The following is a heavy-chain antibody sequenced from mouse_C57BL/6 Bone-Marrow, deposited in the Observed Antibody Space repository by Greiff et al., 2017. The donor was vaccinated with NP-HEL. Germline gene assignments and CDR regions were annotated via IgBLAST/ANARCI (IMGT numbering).Heavy chain of an antibody. CDR1: GFTFSSYA. J-gene: IGHJ2*01. D-gene: IGHD1-1*02. Sequence: VQLKESGGGLVKPGGSLKLSCAASGFTFSSYAMSWVRQTPEKRLEWVATISDGGSYTYYPDNVKGRFTISRDNAKNNLYLQMSHLKSEDTAMYYCARGVAFRGQGTTLTVSS. CDR3: ARGVAF. V-gene: IGHV5-4*01. CDR2: ISDGGSYT.